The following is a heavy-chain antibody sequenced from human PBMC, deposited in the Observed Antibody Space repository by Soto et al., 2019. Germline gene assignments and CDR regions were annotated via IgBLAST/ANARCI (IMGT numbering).Heavy chain of an antibody. CDR1: GFSLSTSGVG. CDR3: AHRLGYCSGGSCWTKYNWFDP. CDR2: IYWDDDK. D-gene: IGHD2-15*01. Sequence: QITLKESGPTLVKPTQTLTLTCTFSGFSLSTSGVGVGWIRQPPGKALEWLALIYWDDDKRYSPSLKRRLTITKDSSKNQVVLTMTIMEPVDTATYYCAHRLGYCSGGSCWTKYNWFDPCGQGTLVTVSS. V-gene: IGHV2-5*02. J-gene: IGHJ5*02.